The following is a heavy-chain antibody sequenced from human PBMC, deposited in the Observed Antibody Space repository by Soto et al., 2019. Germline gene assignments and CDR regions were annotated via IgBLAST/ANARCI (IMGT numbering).Heavy chain of an antibody. J-gene: IGHJ6*02. CDR1: GGSISSSSYY. CDR3: ASGGHYDFWSGYYSVPKGFPRYYYYGMDV. D-gene: IGHD3-3*01. V-gene: IGHV4-39*01. CDR2: IYYSGST. Sequence: SETLSLTCTVSGGSISSSSYYWGWIRQPPGKGLEWIGSIYYSGSTYYNPSLKSRVTIPVDTSKNQFSLKLSSVTAADTAVYYCASGGHYDFWSGYYSVPKGFPRYYYYGMDVWGQGTTVT.